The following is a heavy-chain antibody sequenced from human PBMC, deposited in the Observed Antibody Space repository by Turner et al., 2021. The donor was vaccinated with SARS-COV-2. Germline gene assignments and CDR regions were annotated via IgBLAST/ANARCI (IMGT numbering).Heavy chain of an antibody. Sequence: QLQLQESGPGLVKPSETLSLTCPVSGGSISSSSYYWGWIRQPPGKGLEWIGSISYSGSTYYNPSLKSRVTISVDTSKNQFSLKLSSVTAADTAVYYCARQRLVVVPAAIINGMDVWGQGTTVTVSS. V-gene: IGHV4-39*01. CDR1: GGSISSSSYY. J-gene: IGHJ6*02. CDR3: ARQRLVVVPAAIINGMDV. D-gene: IGHD2-2*01. CDR2: ISYSGST.